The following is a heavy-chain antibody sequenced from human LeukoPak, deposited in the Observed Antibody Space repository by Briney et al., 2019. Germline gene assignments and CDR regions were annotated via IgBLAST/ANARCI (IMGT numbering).Heavy chain of an antibody. D-gene: IGHD5-24*01. CDR2: INSDGSST. V-gene: IGHV3-74*01. CDR1: AFTFSSYW. Sequence: GGSLRLPCAASAFTFSSYWMHWVRQAPGKGLVWVSRINSDGSSTSYADSVKGRFTISRDNAKNTLYLQMNSLRAEDTAVYYCARDGYNYYFDYWGQGTLVTVSS. J-gene: IGHJ4*02. CDR3: ARDGYNYYFDY.